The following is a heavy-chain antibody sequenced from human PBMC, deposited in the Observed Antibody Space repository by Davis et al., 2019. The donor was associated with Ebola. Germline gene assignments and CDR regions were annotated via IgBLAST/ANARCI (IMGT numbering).Heavy chain of an antibody. CDR3: ASPHQIRGRNYFDC. CDR2: MNRRGSA. Sequence: PSETLSLTCAVYGGSFSDYYWSWIRQPPGKGLEWIGEMNRRGSAYYTPVLKSRVSISVDTSKNQFSLELSSVTAADTAVYYCASPHQIRGRNYFDCWGQGTLVTVSS. V-gene: IGHV4-34*01. J-gene: IGHJ4*02. D-gene: IGHD3/OR15-3a*01. CDR1: GGSFSDYY.